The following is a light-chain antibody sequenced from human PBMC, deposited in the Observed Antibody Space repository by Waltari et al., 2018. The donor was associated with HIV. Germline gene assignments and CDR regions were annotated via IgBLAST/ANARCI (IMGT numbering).Light chain of an antibody. CDR3: QVWDSNSDQVV. J-gene: IGLJ2*01. Sequence: SYVLTQSPSVSLAPGRTARITCGGHHIGSKRVHWYQQKPGQAPVLVIYDDDDRPSGIPERLSGTTSENRAILTISGVEVGDEADYYCQVWDSNSDQVVFGGGTRLTVL. V-gene: IGLV3-21*01. CDR1: HIGSKR. CDR2: DDD.